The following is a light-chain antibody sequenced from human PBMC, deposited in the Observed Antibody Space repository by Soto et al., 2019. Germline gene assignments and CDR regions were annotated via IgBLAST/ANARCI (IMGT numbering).Light chain of an antibody. Sequence: EIVLTQSPATLSLSPGERATLSCRASQSVSSYLAWYQQKPGQAPRLLIYDASNRATGIPARFSGSGSGTDFTLAICSLERDDFAVYYCQQRSDWPSTFGGGTKVQIK. CDR1: QSVSSY. CDR3: QQRSDWPST. CDR2: DAS. V-gene: IGKV3-11*01. J-gene: IGKJ4*01.